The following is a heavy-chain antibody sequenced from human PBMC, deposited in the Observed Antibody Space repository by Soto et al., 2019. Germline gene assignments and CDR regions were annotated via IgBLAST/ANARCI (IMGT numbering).Heavy chain of an antibody. D-gene: IGHD3-10*01. CDR3: ARDLEDVVWFGEIVSPSPPAAYGMDV. V-gene: IGHV1-46*01. J-gene: IGHJ6*02. CDR2: INPSGGST. Sequence: GASVKVSCKASGYTFTSYYMHWVRQAPGQGLEWMGIINPSGGSTSYAQKFQGRVTMTRDTSTSTVYMELSSLRSEDTAVYYCARDLEDVVWFGEIVSPSPPAAYGMDVWGQGTTVTVSS. CDR1: GYTFTSYY.